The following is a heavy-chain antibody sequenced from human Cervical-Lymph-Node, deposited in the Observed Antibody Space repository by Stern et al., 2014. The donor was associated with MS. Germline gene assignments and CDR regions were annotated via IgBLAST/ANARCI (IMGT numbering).Heavy chain of an antibody. CDR3: AKGVAGSKFNYGMDV. CDR1: GFTFLSYA. D-gene: IGHD6-19*01. J-gene: IGHJ6*02. CDR2: ITGSASST. V-gene: IGHV3-23*01. Sequence: EVQLLESGGSLVEPGGSLRLSCAASGFTFLSYAMSWVRQAPGKGLEWVSGITGSASSTYYADSVKGRFTISRDNSKNTLHLQLNSLRPEDTAVYYCAKGVAGSKFNYGMDVWGQGTTVTVSS.